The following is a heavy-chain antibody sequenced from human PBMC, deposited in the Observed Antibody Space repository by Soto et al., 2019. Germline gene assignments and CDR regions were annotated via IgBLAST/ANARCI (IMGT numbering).Heavy chain of an antibody. CDR3: ARESELATIHAPQSFAI. CDR2: TYYRSKWNN. J-gene: IGHJ3*02. CDR1: GDSVSSNSAA. Sequence: SQTLSLTCAISGDSVSSNSAAWNWIRQSPSRGLEWLGRTYYRSKWNNNYALSVKSRITINPDTSKNQFSLQLNSVTPEDTAVYYCARESELATIHAPQSFAIWGQGTMVTVSS. V-gene: IGHV6-1*01. D-gene: IGHD5-12*01.